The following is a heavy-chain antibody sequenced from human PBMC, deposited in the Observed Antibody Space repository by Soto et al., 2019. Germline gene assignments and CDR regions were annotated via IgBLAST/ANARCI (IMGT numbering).Heavy chain of an antibody. J-gene: IGHJ4*02. CDR1: GGSISSSSYY. CDR3: ARHHAVEYQLLLDY. D-gene: IGHD2-2*01. CDR2: IYYSGST. V-gene: IGHV4-39*01. Sequence: PSETLSLTCTVSGGSISSSSYYWGWIRQPPGKGLEWIGSIYYSGSTYYNPSLKSRVTISVDTSKNQFSLKLSSVTAADTAVYYCARHHAVEYQLLLDYWGQGTLVTVSS.